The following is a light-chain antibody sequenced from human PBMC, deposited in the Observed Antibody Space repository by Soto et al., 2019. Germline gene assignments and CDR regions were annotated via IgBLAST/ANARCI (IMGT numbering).Light chain of an antibody. CDR2: QDT. J-gene: IGLJ1*01. CDR1: KLGDKY. CDR3: QAWDISSYV. Sequence: SYELTQPHSVSVSPGQTASITCSGDKLGDKYACWYQQKPGQSPVLVIYQDTKRPSGIPERFSGSNSGNTATLTISGTQAMEEADYSCQAWDISSYVFGTGTQLTVL. V-gene: IGLV3-1*01.